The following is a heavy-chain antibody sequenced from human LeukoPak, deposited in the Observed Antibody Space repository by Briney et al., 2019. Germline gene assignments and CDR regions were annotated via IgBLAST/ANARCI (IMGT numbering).Heavy chain of an antibody. CDR1: GGSISGYY. CDR2: IFHSGST. J-gene: IGHJ4*02. CDR3: ARVARGWLVRYYFDY. D-gene: IGHD6-19*01. Sequence: SETLSLTCTVSGGSISGYYWNWIRQPAGKGLEWIGRIFHSGSTNYNPSLNSRVTMSVDTSKNQFSLKLSSVTAADTAVYYCARVARGWLVRYYFDYWGQGTLVTVSS. V-gene: IGHV4-4*07.